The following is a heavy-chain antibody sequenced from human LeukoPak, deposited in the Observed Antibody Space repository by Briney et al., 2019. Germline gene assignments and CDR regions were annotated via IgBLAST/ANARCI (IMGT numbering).Heavy chain of an antibody. CDR1: GFTFSGFW. Sequence: GGSLRLSCAVSGFTFSGFWMSWYRQAPGKGLEWVASINSDGSEGYYADVVKGRFTISRDNAKNSLYLQINSLRAEDTAVYYCARSSYSSSSSVWGQGTMVTVSS. CDR3: ARSSYSSSSSV. CDR2: INSDGSEG. V-gene: IGHV3-7*03. J-gene: IGHJ3*01. D-gene: IGHD6-6*01.